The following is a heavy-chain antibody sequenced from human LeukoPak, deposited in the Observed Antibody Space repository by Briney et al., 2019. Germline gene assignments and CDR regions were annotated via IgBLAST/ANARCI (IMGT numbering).Heavy chain of an antibody. CDR3: AKSKELEVVPAS. CDR1: GGSLSSSSYY. D-gene: IGHD2-2*01. V-gene: IGHV4-39*07. J-gene: IGHJ4*02. Sequence: SETLSLSCIVSGGSLSSSSYYWGWIRQPPGKGLEWIGRIYFSGSNYSNTFLRSGVTISVTTSKNQFFLKLRSVTAATPAFYYCAKSKELEVVPASWGQGTLVTVSS. CDR2: IYFSGSN.